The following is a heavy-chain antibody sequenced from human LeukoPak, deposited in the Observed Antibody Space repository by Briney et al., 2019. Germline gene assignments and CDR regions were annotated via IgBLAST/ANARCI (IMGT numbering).Heavy chain of an antibody. CDR1: GDSISSNSYY. Sequence: PSETLSLTCAVSGDSISSNSYYWGWIRQAPGKGLEWLGTLYYSGSTDYNPSLKSRVTISLDTSKKQISLRLRSATAADTAVYYCARGLKRVARLRPHRHWFDPWGQGTLVTVSS. CDR2: LYYSGST. CDR3: ARGLKRVARLRPHRHWFDP. J-gene: IGHJ5*02. V-gene: IGHV4-39*07. D-gene: IGHD6-6*01.